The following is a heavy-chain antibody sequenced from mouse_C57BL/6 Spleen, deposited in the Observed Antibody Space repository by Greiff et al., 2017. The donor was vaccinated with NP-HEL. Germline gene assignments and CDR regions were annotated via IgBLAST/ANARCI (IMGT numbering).Heavy chain of an antibody. Sequence: QVQLQQPGAELVRPGTSVKLSCKASGYTFTSYWMHWVKQRPGQGLEWIGVIDPSDSYTNYNQKFKGKATLTVDTSSSAAYMQLSSLTSEDSAVYYCARERNDYFDYWGQGTTLTVSS. V-gene: IGHV1-59*01. D-gene: IGHD2-3*01. CDR2: IDPSDSYT. CDR1: GYTFTSYW. CDR3: ARERNDYFDY. J-gene: IGHJ2*01.